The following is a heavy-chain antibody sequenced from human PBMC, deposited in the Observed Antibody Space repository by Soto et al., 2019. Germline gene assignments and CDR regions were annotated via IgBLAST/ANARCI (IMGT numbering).Heavy chain of an antibody. Sequence: SETLSLTCAVYGGSFSGYYWTWIRQAPGKGLEWIGEINHSGSTNYNPSLKSRVTISVDTSKNQFSLKLSSVTAADTAVYYCARTLYGYCSGGSCYPAYYYYYGMDVWGQGTTVTVSS. CDR2: INHSGST. V-gene: IGHV4-34*01. CDR1: GGSFSGYY. J-gene: IGHJ6*02. D-gene: IGHD2-15*01. CDR3: ARTLYGYCSGGSCYPAYYYYYGMDV.